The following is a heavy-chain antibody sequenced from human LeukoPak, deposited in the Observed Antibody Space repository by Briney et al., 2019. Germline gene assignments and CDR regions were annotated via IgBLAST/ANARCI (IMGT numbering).Heavy chain of an antibody. J-gene: IGHJ6*02. CDR1: GSTFSSYW. CDR3: ARNRNYYDSSGYYYYYRGLDV. V-gene: IGHV3-7*01. D-gene: IGHD3-22*01. Sequence: GGSLRLSCVDSGSTFSSYWMSWVRQAPGKGLEWVANIRQDGSENYYVDSVKGRFTISRDNAKKSLYLQMNSLRVEDTAVYYCARNRNYYDSSGYYYYYRGLDVWGQGTTVTVSS. CDR2: IRQDGSEN.